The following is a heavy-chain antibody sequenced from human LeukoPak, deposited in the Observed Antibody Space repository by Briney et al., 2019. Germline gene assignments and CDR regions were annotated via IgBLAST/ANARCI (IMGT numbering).Heavy chain of an antibody. Sequence: SETLSLTCTVSGYSINSGYYWGWIRQPPGKGLEWIGSIYHSGSTNYNPSLKSRVTISVDTSKNQFSLKLSSVTAADTAVYYCASGSGIEPDDYWGQGTLVTVSS. J-gene: IGHJ4*02. D-gene: IGHD3-10*01. V-gene: IGHV4-38-2*02. CDR2: IYHSGST. CDR3: ASGSGIEPDDY. CDR1: GYSINSGYY.